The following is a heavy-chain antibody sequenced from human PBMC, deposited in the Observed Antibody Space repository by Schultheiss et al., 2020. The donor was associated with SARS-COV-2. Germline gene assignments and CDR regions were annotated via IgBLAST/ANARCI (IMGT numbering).Heavy chain of an antibody. CDR1: GYTFTNYD. V-gene: IGHV1-8*01. CDR3: ARKYCSGGTCYSAADY. J-gene: IGHJ4*02. CDR2: MNPNSGNT. Sequence: ASVKVSCKASGYTFTNYDINWVRQATGQGLEWMGWMNPNSGNTGYAQKFQGRVTMTRSTSISTAYMELSSLRSEDTAVYYCARKYCSGGTCYSAADYWGQGTLVTVSS. D-gene: IGHD2-15*01.